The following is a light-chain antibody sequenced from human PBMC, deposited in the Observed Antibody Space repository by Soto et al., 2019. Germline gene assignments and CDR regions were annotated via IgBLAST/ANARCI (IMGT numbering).Light chain of an antibody. J-gene: IGKJ1*01. V-gene: IGKV3-20*01. Sequence: EIVLTQSPGTLSLSPGERATLSCRASQSVSSSYIAWYQQKPGQAPRLLIYGASSRATGIPDRFSGSGSGTDFTLTISTLEHEDSAVYYCQQYGSSRTFGQGTKVEIK. CDR1: QSVSSSY. CDR2: GAS. CDR3: QQYGSSRT.